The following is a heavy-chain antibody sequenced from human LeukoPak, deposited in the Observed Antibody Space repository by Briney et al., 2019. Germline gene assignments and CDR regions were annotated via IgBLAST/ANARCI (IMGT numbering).Heavy chain of an antibody. Sequence: PSETLSLTCTDSGGSISSYYWSWIRQPPGKGLDWIGYIDYSGSTNYNPSLKSRVTISVDTSKHQFSLSLSSVIASDTAVYYCARSGPSGSYYNWFDPWGQGTLVTVSS. J-gene: IGHJ5*02. CDR3: ARSGPSGSYYNWFDP. CDR1: GGSISSYY. D-gene: IGHD1-26*01. V-gene: IGHV4-59*01. CDR2: IDYSGST.